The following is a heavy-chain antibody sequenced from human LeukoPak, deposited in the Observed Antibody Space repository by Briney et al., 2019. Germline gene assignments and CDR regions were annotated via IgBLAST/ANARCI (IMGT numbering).Heavy chain of an antibody. Sequence: PGGSLRLSCAASKFTFSSYAMSWVRQAPGKGLEWVSAISGSGGSTYYADSVKGRFTVSRDDSKNTLCLQMNSLRAGDTAVYYCAKEPTYYYDSSGYSYFDYWGQGTLVTVSS. CDR1: KFTFSSYA. CDR2: ISGSGGST. D-gene: IGHD3-22*01. CDR3: AKEPTYYYDSSGYSYFDY. V-gene: IGHV3-23*01. J-gene: IGHJ4*02.